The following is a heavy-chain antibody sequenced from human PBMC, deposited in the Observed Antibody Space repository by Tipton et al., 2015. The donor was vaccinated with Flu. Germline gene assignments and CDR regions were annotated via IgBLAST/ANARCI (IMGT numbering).Heavy chain of an antibody. CDR1: GDSISIGGAY. CDR3: IRWRDVAFEI. CDR2: IHYSGKT. J-gene: IGHJ3*02. V-gene: IGHV4-30-4*08. Sequence: TLSLTCTVTGDSISIGGAYWSWVRQSPGKGLEWVGFIHYSGKTDFNPSLKSRLTVSLDTSKNQFSLKLTSVTAADTAVYYCIRWRDVAFEIWGRGTLVIVSS.